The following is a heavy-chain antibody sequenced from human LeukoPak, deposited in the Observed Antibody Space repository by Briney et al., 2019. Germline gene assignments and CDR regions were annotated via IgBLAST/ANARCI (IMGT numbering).Heavy chain of an antibody. J-gene: IGHJ4*02. V-gene: IGHV3-21*04. CDR1: GSTFSIYS. CDR2: ISSSSSFI. Sequence: GGSLRLSCAASGSTFSIYSMNWVRQAPGKGLEWVSSISSSSSFIYYADSIKGRFTISRDNAKNSLYLQMNSLRAEDTAVYYCAREDYYGSGSPVDYWGQGTLVTVSS. CDR3: AREDYYGSGSPVDY. D-gene: IGHD3-10*01.